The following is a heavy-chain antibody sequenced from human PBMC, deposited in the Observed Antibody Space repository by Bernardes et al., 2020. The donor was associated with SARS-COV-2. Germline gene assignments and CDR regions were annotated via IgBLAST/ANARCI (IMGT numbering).Heavy chain of an antibody. V-gene: IGHV2-70*11. Sequence: SGPTLVKPTQTLTLTCTFSGFSLNTSGMCLNWIRQPPGKALEWLARIDWDDDKYYSTSLRTRLSISKDTSKNQVVLTMTNMDPVDTATYYCARGRASFGGIDYWGQGTLVTVSS. CDR1: GFSLNTSGMC. J-gene: IGHJ4*02. D-gene: IGHD3-10*01. CDR3: ARGRASFGGIDY. CDR2: IDWDDDK.